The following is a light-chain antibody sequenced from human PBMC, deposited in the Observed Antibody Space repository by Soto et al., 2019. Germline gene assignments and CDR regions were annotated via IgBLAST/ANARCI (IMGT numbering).Light chain of an antibody. J-gene: IGKJ1*01. CDR2: AAS. CDR1: QSISSY. CDR3: QQSYSTPVA. V-gene: IGKV1-39*01. Sequence: DLQMTQSPSSLSASVGDRVTITCRASQSISSYLNWYQQKPGKAPKLLIYAASSLQSGVPSRFSGSGSGTYFTLTISSLQPEDFAPYYCQQSYSTPVAFGQGTKVEIK.